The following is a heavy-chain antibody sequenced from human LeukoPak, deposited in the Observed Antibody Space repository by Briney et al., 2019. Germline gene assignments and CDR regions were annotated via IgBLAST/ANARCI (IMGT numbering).Heavy chain of an antibody. Sequence: GGSLRLSCAASGFTFSRYSMNWVRQAPGKGLEWVSFISSSSSYIYYAGSVKGRFTISRDNAKNSLYLQMNSLRAEDTAVYYCARDDSSGVLDYWGQGTLVTVSS. J-gene: IGHJ4*02. CDR1: GFTFSRYS. D-gene: IGHD3-22*01. CDR2: ISSSSSYI. CDR3: ARDDSSGVLDY. V-gene: IGHV3-21*01.